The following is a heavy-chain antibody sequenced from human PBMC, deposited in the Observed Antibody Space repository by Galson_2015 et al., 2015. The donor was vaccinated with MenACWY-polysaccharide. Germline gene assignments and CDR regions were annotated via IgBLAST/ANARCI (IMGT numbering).Heavy chain of an antibody. D-gene: IGHD6-19*01. V-gene: IGHV3-30*18. CDR1: GLSFSSYG. J-gene: IGHJ4*01. Sequence: SLRLSCAASGLSFSSYGMHWVRQAPGKGLEWVTYMTYDGSDQNYARSVRGRFTISRDNSKSVLYLQMESLRPEDTAVYYCAKREARSSGPFGLRGHGTLVTVSS. CDR3: AKREARSSGPFGL. CDR2: MTYDGSDQ.